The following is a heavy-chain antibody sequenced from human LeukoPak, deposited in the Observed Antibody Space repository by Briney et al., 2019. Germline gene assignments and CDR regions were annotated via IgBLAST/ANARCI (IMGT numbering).Heavy chain of an antibody. D-gene: IGHD3-10*01. CDR1: GGSISNFY. J-gene: IGHJ4*02. CDR2: IHYSGST. CDR3: ARVPYYYGSGSYYIFDY. Sequence: SETLSLTCTVSGGSISNFYWSWIRQPPGKGLEWIGYIHYSGSTNYTPSLKSRVTISVDTSKNQFSLKLSSVTAADTAVYYCARVPYYYGSGSYYIFDYWGQGTLVTVSS. V-gene: IGHV4-59*01.